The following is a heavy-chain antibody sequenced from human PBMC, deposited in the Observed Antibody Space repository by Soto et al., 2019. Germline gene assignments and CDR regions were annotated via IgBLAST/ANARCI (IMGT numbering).Heavy chain of an antibody. V-gene: IGHV1-8*01. J-gene: IGHJ5*02. Sequence: QVQLVQSGAEVKKPGASVKVSCKASGYTFTSYDINWVRQATGQGLEWMGWMNPNSGNTGYAQKFQGRVTMTRNTSISTAYMELSSLRSEDTAVYYCARGRYCSGGSRYEGNNWFDPWGQGTLVTVSS. CDR2: MNPNSGNT. D-gene: IGHD2-15*01. CDR3: ARGRYCSGGSRYEGNNWFDP. CDR1: GYTFTSYD.